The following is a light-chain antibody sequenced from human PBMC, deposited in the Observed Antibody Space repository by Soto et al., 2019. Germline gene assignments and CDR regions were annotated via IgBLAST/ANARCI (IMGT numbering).Light chain of an antibody. V-gene: IGLV7-43*01. CDR2: STN. J-gene: IGLJ2*01. CDR1: TGAVTSGYY. Sequence: QTVVTQEPSLTVSPGGTVTLTCATSTGAVTSGYYPNWFQQKPGQAPRALIYSTNHKYSWTPARFSGSLLGGKAALTLSGVQPEDGADFYSLLYCGGKWGVWGGGT. CDR3: LLYCGGKWGV.